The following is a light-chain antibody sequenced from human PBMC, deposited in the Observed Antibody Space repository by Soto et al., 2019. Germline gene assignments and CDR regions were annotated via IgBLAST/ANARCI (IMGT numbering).Light chain of an antibody. CDR3: SSYTGGNPSYV. CDR1: SSDVGGYNY. CDR2: EVT. J-gene: IGLJ1*01. Sequence: QSVLAQPRSVSGPPGQSVSISCTGTSSDVGGYNYVSWYQQHPGKAPKLMIYEVTIRPSGVSDRFSGSKSGNTASLTVSGLQAEDEADYYCSSYTGGNPSYVFGTGTKVTVL. V-gene: IGLV2-8*01.